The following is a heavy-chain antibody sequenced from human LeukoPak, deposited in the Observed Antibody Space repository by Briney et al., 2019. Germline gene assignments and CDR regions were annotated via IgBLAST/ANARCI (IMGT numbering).Heavy chain of an antibody. CDR3: ARTVTIGYFDY. V-gene: IGHV3-53*01. D-gene: IGHD3-3*01. CDR1: GFTVSSIY. Sequence: GGSLRLSCAASGFTVSSIYISWVRQAPGKGLEWVSLFYSGGNTYYADSVKGPFTIYRDNSKNTLYLQMNSLRAEDTAVYYCARTVTIGYFDYWGQGTLVTVSS. J-gene: IGHJ4*02. CDR2: FYSGGNT.